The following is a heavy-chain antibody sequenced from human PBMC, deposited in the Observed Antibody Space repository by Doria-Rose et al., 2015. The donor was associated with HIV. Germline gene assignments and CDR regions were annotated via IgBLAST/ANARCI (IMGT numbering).Heavy chain of an antibody. J-gene: IGHJ4*02. Sequence: QVTLKESGPVLVKPTETLTLTCTVSGVSLSSPGMGVSWIRQPPGKALEWLANIFSDDEGSYKPSLKSRLTISRCTAKSQVVLTMTDMDPVDAATYYCARIKSSRWYHKYYFDFWGQGTRVIVSA. D-gene: IGHD6-13*01. CDR3: ARIKSSRWYHKYYFDF. V-gene: IGHV2-26*01. CDR1: GVSLSSPGMG. CDR2: IFSDDEG.